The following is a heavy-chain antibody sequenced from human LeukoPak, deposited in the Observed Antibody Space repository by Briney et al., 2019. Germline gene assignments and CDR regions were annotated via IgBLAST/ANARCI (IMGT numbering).Heavy chain of an antibody. CDR1: GGSISSGSYY. J-gene: IGHJ4*02. Sequence: PSETLSLTCTVSGGSISSGSYYWSWIRQPAGKGLEWIGRIYTSGSTNYNPSLKSRVTISVDTSKNQFSLKLSSVTAADTAVYYCARRGSLYSSSWYPFDYWGQGTLVTVSS. CDR2: IYTSGST. D-gene: IGHD6-13*01. V-gene: IGHV4-61*02. CDR3: ARRGSLYSSSWYPFDY.